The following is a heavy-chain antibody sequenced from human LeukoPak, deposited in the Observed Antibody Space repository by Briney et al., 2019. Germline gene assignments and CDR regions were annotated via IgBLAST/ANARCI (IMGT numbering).Heavy chain of an antibody. J-gene: IGHJ5*02. CDR3: AKVASVKQQPAPWFDP. CDR2: ISYDGSYK. D-gene: IGHD6-13*01. Sequence: PGRSLRLSCAASGFTFSSFGMHWVRQAPGKGLEWVAVISYDGSYKNYVDSVKGRFTISRDISKNTLYLQMNSLRAEDTAVYYCAKVASVKQQPAPWFDPWGQGTLVTVSS. CDR1: GFTFSSFG. V-gene: IGHV3-30*18.